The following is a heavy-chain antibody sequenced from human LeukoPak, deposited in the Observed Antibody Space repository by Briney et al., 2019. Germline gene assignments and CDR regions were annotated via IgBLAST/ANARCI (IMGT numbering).Heavy chain of an antibody. J-gene: IGHJ5*02. V-gene: IGHV1-2*02. CDR2: INPNSGGT. CDR1: GYTFTGYY. D-gene: IGHD6-6*01. CDR3: ARGHAGQLVHWFDP. Sequence: ASVKVSCKASGYTFTGYYIHWVRQAPGQGLEWMGWINPNSGGTNSAQNFQGRVTMTRDTSISTAYMELSRLKSDDTAVYFCARGHAGQLVHWFDPWGQGTLVTVSS.